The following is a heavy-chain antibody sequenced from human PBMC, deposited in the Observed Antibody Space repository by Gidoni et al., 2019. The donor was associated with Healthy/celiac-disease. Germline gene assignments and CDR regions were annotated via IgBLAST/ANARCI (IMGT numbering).Heavy chain of an antibody. CDR3: AKMMIQLWSTRGYYFDY. V-gene: IGHV3-23*01. D-gene: IGHD5-18*01. Sequence: LVQPGGSLRLSCAASGFTFSSYAMSWVRQAPGKGLEWVSAISGSGGSTYYADSVKGRFTISRDNSKNTLYLQMNSLRAEDTAVYYCAKMMIQLWSTRGYYFDYWGQGTLVTVSS. CDR2: ISGSGGST. CDR1: GFTFSSYA. J-gene: IGHJ4*02.